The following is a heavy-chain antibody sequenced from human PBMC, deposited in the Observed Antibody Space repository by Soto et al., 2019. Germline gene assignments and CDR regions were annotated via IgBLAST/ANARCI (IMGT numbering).Heavy chain of an antibody. CDR1: GFTFSSYG. J-gene: IGHJ3*02. CDR3: ATFPVGATGAFDI. Sequence: GGSLRLSCAASGFTFSSYGMHWVRQAPGKGLEWVAVIPYDGSNKYYADSVKGRFTISRDNSKNTLYLQMNSLRAEDTAVYYCATFPVGATGAFDIWGQGTMVTVSS. CDR2: IPYDGSNK. V-gene: IGHV3-30*03. D-gene: IGHD1-26*01.